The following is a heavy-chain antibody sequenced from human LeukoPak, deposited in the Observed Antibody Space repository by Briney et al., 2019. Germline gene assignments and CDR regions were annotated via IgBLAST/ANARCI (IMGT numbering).Heavy chain of an antibody. CDR2: IYSGGST. CDR3: AKALREVPAAPRDYYYYYGMDV. V-gene: IGHV3-53*01. CDR1: GFTVSSNY. Sequence: GGSLRLSCAASGFTVSSNYMSWVRQAPGKGLEWVSVIYSGGSTYYADSVKGRFTISRDNSKNTLYLQMNSLRAEDTAVYYCAKALREVPAAPRDYYYYYGMDVWGQGTTVTVSS. D-gene: IGHD2-2*01. J-gene: IGHJ6*02.